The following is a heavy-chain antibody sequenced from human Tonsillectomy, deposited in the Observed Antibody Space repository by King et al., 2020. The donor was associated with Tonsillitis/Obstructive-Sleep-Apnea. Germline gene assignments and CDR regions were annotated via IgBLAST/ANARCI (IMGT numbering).Heavy chain of an antibody. CDR1: GFTFSEYG. J-gene: IGHJ6*03. CDR3: ARERRMKYYMDV. D-gene: IGHD2/OR15-2a*01. V-gene: IGHV3-30*03. CDR2: ISRDGSSK. Sequence: VQLVESGGGVVQPGRSLRLSCAASGFTFSEYGMYWVRQAPGKGLDWVAAISRDGSSKFYSDSVRGRFVISRDNSKSTLYLQLNSVTAGDTALYYCARERRMKYYMDVWGKGTTVTVSS.